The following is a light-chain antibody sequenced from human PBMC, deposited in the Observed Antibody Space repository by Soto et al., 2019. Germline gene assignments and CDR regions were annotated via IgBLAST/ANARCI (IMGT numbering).Light chain of an antibody. CDR1: QSLVYSGGNTY. Sequence: DVVMTQSPLSLPVTLGQPASISCRSSQSLVYSGGNTYLNWFQQRPGQSPRRLIYKISNRDSGVPDRFGGGGSGTYLTRKISRVEAEDVGVCYCMKGTHWSFGPGTKVNT. J-gene: IGKJ3*01. CDR2: KIS. CDR3: MKGTHWS. V-gene: IGKV2-30*01.